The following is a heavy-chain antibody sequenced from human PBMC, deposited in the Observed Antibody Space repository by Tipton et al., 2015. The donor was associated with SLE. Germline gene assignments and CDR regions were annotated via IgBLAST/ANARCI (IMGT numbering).Heavy chain of an antibody. CDR2: INDSGRI. V-gene: IGHV4-59*02. CDR3: ARGGYSAGPFDP. J-gene: IGHJ5*02. CDR1: GGSVSSYY. D-gene: IGHD4/OR15-4a*01. Sequence: TLSLTCTVSGGSVSSYYWSWIRQPPGKGLEWIGYINDSGRISYNPSLKSRVTMSKDTSKNQFSLKLSSVTAADSALYFCARGGYSAGPFDPWGQGILVTVSS.